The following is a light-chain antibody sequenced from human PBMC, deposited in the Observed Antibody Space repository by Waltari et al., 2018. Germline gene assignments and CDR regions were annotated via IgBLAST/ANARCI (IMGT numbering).Light chain of an antibody. CDR3: QQLNSYPIT. V-gene: IGKV1-9*01. Sequence: IQLTQSPSSLSASVGDRVTITCRASQGIRSNLAWYQPTPGKAPKLMISAAYTLQIGVPLMFSGSGSGTDFTLTISSLQPEDFATYYCQQLNSYPITFGQGTRLEIK. J-gene: IGKJ5*01. CDR2: AAY. CDR1: QGIRSN.